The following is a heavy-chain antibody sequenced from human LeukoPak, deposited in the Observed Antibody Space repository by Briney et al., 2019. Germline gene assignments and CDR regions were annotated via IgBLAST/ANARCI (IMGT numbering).Heavy chain of an antibody. D-gene: IGHD5-18*01. CDR2: ISGSGDST. CDR3: ARDRGYSCGY. Sequence: GGSLRLSCAASGFTFSSYAMNWVRQAPGKGLEWVSHISGSGDSTYYADSVKGRFTISRDNSKNTLYLQMNSLRAEDTAVYYCARDRGYSCGYWGQGTLVTVSS. CDR1: GFTFSSYA. V-gene: IGHV3-23*01. J-gene: IGHJ4*02.